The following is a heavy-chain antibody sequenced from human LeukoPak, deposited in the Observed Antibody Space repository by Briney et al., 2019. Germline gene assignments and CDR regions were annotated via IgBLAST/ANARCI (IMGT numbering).Heavy chain of an antibody. CDR2: ISSSSSHM. J-gene: IGHJ1*01. Sequence: GGSLRLSCAASGFSFNSYSMYWVRQAPGKGLEWVSSISSSSSHMFYADSVKGRYSISRDNANNSLYLQMNSLRAEDTAVYYCVRDSGSSYGYYFLHWGQGTLVTVSS. CDR3: VRDSGSSYGYYFLH. V-gene: IGHV3-21*01. CDR1: GFSFNSYS. D-gene: IGHD1-26*01.